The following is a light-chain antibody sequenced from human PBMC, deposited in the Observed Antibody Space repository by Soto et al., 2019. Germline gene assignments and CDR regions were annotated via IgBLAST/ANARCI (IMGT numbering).Light chain of an antibody. Sequence: EIVLTQSPGTLSLSPGERTTLSRRASQSVSSNFLDWYQQKPGQAPRLLIYGASSRATGIPDRFSGSGSGTDFTLTISRLEPEDFAVYYCQQYETSPRTFGQGTKVDI. V-gene: IGKV3-20*01. CDR3: QQYETSPRT. CDR2: GAS. J-gene: IGKJ1*01. CDR1: QSVSSNF.